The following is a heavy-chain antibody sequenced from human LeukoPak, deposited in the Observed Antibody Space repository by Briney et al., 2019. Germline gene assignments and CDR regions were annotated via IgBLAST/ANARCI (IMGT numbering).Heavy chain of an antibody. CDR3: ARQYGDDRYNWFDP. J-gene: IGHJ5*02. D-gene: IGHD4-17*01. Sequence: GASVKVSCKASGYTFTGYYMHWVRQAPGQGLEWLGWLNPNTGGTNYAQKLQGRVTMTRDTSITTAYMDLSSLGSDDTAIYYCARQYGDDRYNWFDPWGQGTLVTVSS. V-gene: IGHV1-2*02. CDR1: GYTFTGYY. CDR2: LNPNTGGT.